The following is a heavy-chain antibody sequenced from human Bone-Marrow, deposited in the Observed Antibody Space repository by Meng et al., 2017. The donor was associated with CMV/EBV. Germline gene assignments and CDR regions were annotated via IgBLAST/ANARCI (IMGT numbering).Heavy chain of an antibody. CDR3: ARTQWLPIPQNYYRYYGMDV. D-gene: IGHD5-12*01. V-gene: IGHV3-48*04. CDR1: GFTFSSYS. Sequence: GESLKISCSASGFTFSSYSMNWVRQASGKGLEWISYISSSSSTIYYADSVKGRFTISRDNAKNSLHLQMNSLRAEDTAFYYCARTQWLPIPQNYYRYYGMDVWGQGTTVTVSS. J-gene: IGHJ6*01. CDR2: ISSSSSTI.